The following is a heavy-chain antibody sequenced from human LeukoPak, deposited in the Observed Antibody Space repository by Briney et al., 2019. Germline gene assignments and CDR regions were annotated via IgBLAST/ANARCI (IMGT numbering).Heavy chain of an antibody. CDR1: GGSISSGDYY. D-gene: IGHD3-3*01. CDR2: IYYSGST. V-gene: IGHV4-30-4*01. Sequence: TSETLSLTCTVSGGSISSGDYYWSWIRQPPGKGLEWIGYIYYSGSTYYNPSLKSRVTISVDTSKNQFSLKLSSVTAADTAVYYCAGTPTCYDFWSGCVDHFDYWGQGTLVTVSS. J-gene: IGHJ4*02. CDR3: AGTPTCYDFWSGCVDHFDY.